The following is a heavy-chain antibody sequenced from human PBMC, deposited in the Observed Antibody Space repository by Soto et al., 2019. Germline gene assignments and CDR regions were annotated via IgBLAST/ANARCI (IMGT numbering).Heavy chain of an antibody. CDR3: ARSDYVWGSHDYYYYYGMDV. J-gene: IGHJ6*02. CDR1: VFTCSSYW. CDR2: IKQDGSEK. Sequence: RWSLRLSCSASVFTCSSYWMSWFRQAPGKGLEWVANIKQDGSEKYYVDSVKGRFTISRDNAKNSLYLQMNSLRAEDTAVYYCARSDYVWGSHDYYYYYGMDVWGQGTTVTVSS. D-gene: IGHD3-16*01. V-gene: IGHV3-7*03.